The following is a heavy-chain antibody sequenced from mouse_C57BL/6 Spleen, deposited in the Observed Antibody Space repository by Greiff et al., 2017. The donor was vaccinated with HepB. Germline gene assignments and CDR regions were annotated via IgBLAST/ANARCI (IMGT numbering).Heavy chain of an antibody. D-gene: IGHD3-2*02. CDR3: ARDQATVAY. Sequence: QVQLQQSGAELMKPGASVKLSCKATGYTFTGYWIEWVKQRPGHGLEWIGEILPGSGSTNYNEKCKGKATFTADTSSNTAYMQLSSLTTEDSASYYCARDQATVAYWGQGTLVTVSA. CDR2: ILPGSGST. CDR1: GYTFTGYW. J-gene: IGHJ3*01. V-gene: IGHV1-9*01.